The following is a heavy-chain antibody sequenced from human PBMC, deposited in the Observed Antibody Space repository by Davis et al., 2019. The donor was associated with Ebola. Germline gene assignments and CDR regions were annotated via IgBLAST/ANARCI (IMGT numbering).Heavy chain of an antibody. D-gene: IGHD1-1*01. CDR1: GFSFDSYA. V-gene: IGHV3-30*18. Sequence: GESLKISCAASGFSFDSYAMHWVRHPPGKGLEWVALISYSGVNEYYAGSVEGRFTISRDNSKNTLYLQMNSLRAEDTAVYYCAKSLSVDNYNNNYYYGMNVWGKGSPVIVSS. J-gene: IGHJ6*04. CDR3: AKSLSVDNYNNNYYYGMNV. CDR2: ISYSGVNE.